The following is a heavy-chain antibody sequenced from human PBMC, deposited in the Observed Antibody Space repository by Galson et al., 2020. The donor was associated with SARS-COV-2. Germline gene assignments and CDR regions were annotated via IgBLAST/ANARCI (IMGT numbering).Heavy chain of an antibody. D-gene: IGHD1-26*01. CDR3: AREVGGNYYD. J-gene: IGHJ4*02. CDR1: GFTFSDCS. V-gene: IGHV3-21*01. Sequence: GGSLRLSCAASGFTFSDCSMNWVRQAPGKGLEWVSSISSSSGHIYYADAVKGRFTISRDNAKNSLYLQMNSLRAEDTAVYYCAREVGGNYYDWGQGTLVTVSS. CDR2: ISSSSGHI.